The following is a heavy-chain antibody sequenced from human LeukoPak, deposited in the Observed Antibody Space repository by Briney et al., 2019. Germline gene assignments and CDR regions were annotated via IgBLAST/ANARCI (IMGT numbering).Heavy chain of an antibody. CDR1: GFTFSSYG. J-gene: IGHJ4*02. V-gene: IGHV3-30*18. CDR3: AKVRGYSRYEIDY. CDR2: ISYDGSNK. Sequence: GRSLRLSCAASGFTFSSYGMHWVRQAPGKGLEWVAVISYDGSNKYYADSVKGRFTISRDNSKNTLYLQMNSLRAEDTAVYYCAKVRGYSRYEIDYWGQGTLVTVSS. D-gene: IGHD5-18*01.